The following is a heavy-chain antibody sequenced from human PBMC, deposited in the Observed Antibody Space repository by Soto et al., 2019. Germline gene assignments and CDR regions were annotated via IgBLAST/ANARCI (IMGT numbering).Heavy chain of an antibody. CDR3: ARVGVPAATRYYYGMDV. D-gene: IGHD2-2*01. Sequence: LSLTCTVSGGSISSGGYYWSWIRQHPGKGLEWIGYIYYSGSTYYNPSLKSRVTISVDTSKNQFSLKLSSVTAADTAVYYCARVGVPAATRYYYGMDVWGQGTTVTVSS. J-gene: IGHJ6*02. CDR1: GGSISSGGYY. V-gene: IGHV4-31*03. CDR2: IYYSGST.